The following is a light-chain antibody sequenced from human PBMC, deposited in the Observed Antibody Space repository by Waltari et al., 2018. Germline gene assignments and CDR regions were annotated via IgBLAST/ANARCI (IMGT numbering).Light chain of an antibody. Sequence: DIQMSQSRSTLSASVGDRVAITCRASQSISSWLAWYQQKLEKAPKILIYKASSLESGVPSRFSGSRSGTEFTHTISSLQPDDFATYYCQKYNSYPYTFGQGTKLEIK. CDR1: QSISSW. CDR3: QKYNSYPYT. J-gene: IGKJ2*01. V-gene: IGKV1-5*03. CDR2: KAS.